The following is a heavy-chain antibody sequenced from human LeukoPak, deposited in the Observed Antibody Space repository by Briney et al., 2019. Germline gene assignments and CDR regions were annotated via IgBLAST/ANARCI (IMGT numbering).Heavy chain of an antibody. Sequence: ASVKVSCETSGYTFTTYGISWVRQAPGQGLEWMGWISAYYGDTKYARKFQGRVTMTRDISTSTAYMEVRSLRSDDTAVYYCTREAEYSGSPLFKYWGQGTLVTVSS. J-gene: IGHJ4*02. CDR3: TREAEYSGSPLFKY. CDR1: GYTFTTYG. V-gene: IGHV1-18*01. CDR2: ISAYYGDT. D-gene: IGHD6-25*01.